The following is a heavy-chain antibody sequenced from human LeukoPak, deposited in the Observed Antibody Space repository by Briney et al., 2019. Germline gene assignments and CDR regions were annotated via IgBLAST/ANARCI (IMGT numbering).Heavy chain of an antibody. D-gene: IGHD6-13*01. CDR2: IYHSGST. J-gene: IGHJ6*03. CDR3: ARGGSSSPNYYYYYMDV. V-gene: IGHV4-30-2*01. CDR1: GGYISSGGYS. Sequence: PSETLSLTCVVSGGYISSGGYSWSWIRQPPGKGLEWFGYIYHSGSTYYTPSLKSRVTISVDRSKNQFSLKLTSVTAADTAVYYCARGGSSSPNYYYYYMDVWGKGTTVTVSS.